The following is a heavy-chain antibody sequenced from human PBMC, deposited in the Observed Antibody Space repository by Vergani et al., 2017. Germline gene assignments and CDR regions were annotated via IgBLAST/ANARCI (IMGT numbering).Heavy chain of an antibody. D-gene: IGHD3-9*01. CDR1: GFTFSIYS. V-gene: IGHV3-21*02. J-gene: IGHJ4*02. CDR3: ARDGRHVKYILTGYDY. CDR2: ISSSPSYI. Sequence: EVQLVESGGGLVKPGGSLRLSCAASGFTFSIYSMNWVRQAPGKGLEWVSSISSSPSYIFYADSVKGRFTISRDNARNSLYLQMNSLRAEDTAVYYCARDGRHVKYILTGYDYWGQGTLVTVSS.